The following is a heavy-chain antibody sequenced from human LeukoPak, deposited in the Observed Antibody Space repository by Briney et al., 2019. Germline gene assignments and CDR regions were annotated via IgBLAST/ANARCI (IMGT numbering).Heavy chain of an antibody. CDR2: IYYSGST. J-gene: IGHJ4*02. CDR3: ARLLYGNTLDS. V-gene: IGHV4-59*01. Sequence: SETLSLTCTVSGGSIRSYYWSWIRQPPGKGLEWIGYIYYSGSTNYNPSLKSRVTISVDTSKNQFSLKLSSVTAADTAVYYCARLLYGNTLDSWGQGTLVTVS. CDR1: GGSIRSYY. D-gene: IGHD1/OR15-1a*01.